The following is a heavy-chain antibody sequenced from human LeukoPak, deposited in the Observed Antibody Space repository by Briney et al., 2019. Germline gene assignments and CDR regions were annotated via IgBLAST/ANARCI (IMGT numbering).Heavy chain of an antibody. CDR1: GFTFSSYA. CDR2: ISGSGGST. Sequence: GGSLRLSCAASGFTFSSYAMSWVRQAPGKGLEWVSAISGSGGSTYYADSVKGRFTISRDNSKNTLYLQMNSLRAEDTAVYYCAIVVSSSWYRDFDYWGQGTPVTVSS. D-gene: IGHD6-13*01. CDR3: AIVVSSSWYRDFDY. V-gene: IGHV3-23*01. J-gene: IGHJ4*02.